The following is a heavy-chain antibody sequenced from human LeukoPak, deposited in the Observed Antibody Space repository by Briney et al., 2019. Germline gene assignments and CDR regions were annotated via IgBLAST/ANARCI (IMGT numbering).Heavy chain of an antibody. Sequence: PGGSLRLSCAASGFTFSSYGMHWVRQAPGKGLEWVAFIRYDGSNKYYADSVKGRFTISRDNSKNTLYQQMNSLRAEDTAVYYCAKASTYYYYMDVWGKGTTVTISS. CDR3: AKASTYYYYMDV. CDR1: GFTFSSYG. J-gene: IGHJ6*03. CDR2: IRYDGSNK. V-gene: IGHV3-30*02.